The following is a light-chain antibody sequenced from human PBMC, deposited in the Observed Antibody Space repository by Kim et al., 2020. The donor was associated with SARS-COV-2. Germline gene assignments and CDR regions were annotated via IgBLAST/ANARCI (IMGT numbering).Light chain of an antibody. J-gene: IGLJ2*01. V-gene: IGLV1-40*01. CDR1: SSNVGADYG. CDR2: SNS. Sequence: QRVTISGTGSSSNVGADYGVHWYQQLPGAAPKLLIYSNSNRPSGVPDRFTGSKSGTSASLAITGLQAEDEADYYCQSYDSSLSGVVFGGGTQLTVL. CDR3: QSYDSSLSGVV.